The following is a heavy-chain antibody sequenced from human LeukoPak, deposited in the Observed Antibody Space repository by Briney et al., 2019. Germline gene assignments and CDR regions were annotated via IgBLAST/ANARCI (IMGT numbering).Heavy chain of an antibody. CDR3: ASMEGYSLYAFDI. V-gene: IGHV4-59*08. CDR1: GGSISSYY. Sequence: KPSETLSLTCTASGGSISSYYWSWIRQPPGKGLEWIGYIYYSGSTNYNPSLKSRVTISVDTSKNQFSLKLSSVTAADTAVYYCASMEGYSLYAFDIWGQGTMVTVSS. J-gene: IGHJ3*02. CDR2: IYYSGST. D-gene: IGHD2-21*01.